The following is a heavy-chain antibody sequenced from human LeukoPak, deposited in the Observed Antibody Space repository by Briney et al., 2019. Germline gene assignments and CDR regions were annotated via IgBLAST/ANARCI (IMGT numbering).Heavy chain of an antibody. D-gene: IGHD2-2*01. V-gene: IGHV1-69*01. Sequence: ASVKVSCKASGGTFSSYAISWVRQAPGQGLEWMGGIIPIFGTANYAQKFQGRVTITADESTSTAYMELSSLRSEGTAVYYCARAGCSSTSCPEPYNWFDPWGQGTLVTVSS. CDR2: IIPIFGTA. J-gene: IGHJ5*02. CDR1: GGTFSSYA. CDR3: ARAGCSSTSCPEPYNWFDP.